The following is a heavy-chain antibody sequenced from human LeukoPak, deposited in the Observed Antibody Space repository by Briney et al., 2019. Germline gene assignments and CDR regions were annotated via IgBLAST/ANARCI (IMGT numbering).Heavy chain of an antibody. D-gene: IGHD6-19*01. J-gene: IGHJ4*02. CDR2: INSDGSST. CDR3: ARVPSSGISLADY. V-gene: IGHV3-74*01. CDR1: GFTSSSYW. Sequence: PGGSLRLSCAASGFTSSSYWMHWVRQAPGKGLVWVSRINSDGSSTSYADSVKGRFTISRDNAKNTLYLQMNSLRAEDTAVYYCARVPSSGISLADYWGQGTLVTVSS.